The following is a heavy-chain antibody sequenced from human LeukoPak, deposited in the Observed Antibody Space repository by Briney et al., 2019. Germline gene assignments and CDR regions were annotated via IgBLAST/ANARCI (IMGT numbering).Heavy chain of an antibody. J-gene: IGHJ4*02. CDR3: ARVSQLTLYYFDY. D-gene: IGHD1-1*01. Sequence: ASVKVSCKASGYTFTSYGISWVRQAPGQGLEWMGIINPSGGSTSYAQKFQGRVTMTRDMSTSTVYMELSSLRSEDTAVYYCARVSQLTLYYFDYWGQGTLVTVSS. CDR1: GYTFTSYG. CDR2: INPSGGST. V-gene: IGHV1-46*01.